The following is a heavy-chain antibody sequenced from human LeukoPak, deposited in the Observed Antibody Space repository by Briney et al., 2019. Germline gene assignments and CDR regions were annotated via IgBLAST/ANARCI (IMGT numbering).Heavy chain of an antibody. D-gene: IGHD5-18*01. CDR1: GFSLSGNA. V-gene: IGHV3-23*01. Sequence: PGGSLRLSCAASGFSLSGNAVSWVRQAPGKRPEWVAGIGPYDATFYPASVRGRFTISRDTSQNTMYLQMNSLRAEDTALYYCAKGNLQLGQDACAIWGQGTMVTVSS. CDR3: AKGNLQLGQDACAI. CDR2: IGPYDAT. J-gene: IGHJ3*02.